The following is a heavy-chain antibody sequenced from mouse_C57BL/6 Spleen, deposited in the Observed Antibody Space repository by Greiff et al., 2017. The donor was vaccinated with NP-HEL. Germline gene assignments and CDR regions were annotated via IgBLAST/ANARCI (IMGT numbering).Heavy chain of an antibody. CDR2: IHPNSGST. V-gene: IGHV1-64*01. J-gene: IGHJ4*01. CDR3: ARGAGCWSYAMDY. Sequence: QVQLQQPGAELVKPGASVKLSCKASGYTFTSSWMHWVKQRPGQGLEWIGMIHPNSGSTNYNEKFKSKATLTVDKSSSTAYMQLSSRTSEHTAVYYWARGAGCWSYAMDYWGQGTAVTVAS. D-gene: IGHD1-2*01. CDR1: GYTFTSSW.